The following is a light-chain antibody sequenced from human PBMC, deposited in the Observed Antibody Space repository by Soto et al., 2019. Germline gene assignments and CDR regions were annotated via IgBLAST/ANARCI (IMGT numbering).Light chain of an antibody. Sequence: DIQMTQSPSSLSASVGDRVTITCRASQGISHYLAWYQQKPGKVPKLLIYAASTLQSGVPSRFSGSRSGTYFTLTNSSLQPEDGASYYCQTYNSAQWTFGQGSKVEIK. V-gene: IGKV1-27*01. CDR1: QGISHY. J-gene: IGKJ1*01. CDR3: QTYNSAQWT. CDR2: AAS.